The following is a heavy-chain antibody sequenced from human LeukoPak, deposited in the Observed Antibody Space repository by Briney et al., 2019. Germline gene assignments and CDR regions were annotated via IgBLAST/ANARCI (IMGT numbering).Heavy chain of an antibody. V-gene: IGHV1-2*06. Sequence: ASVKVSCKASGYTFTSYGISWVRQAPGQGLEWMGRINPNSGGTNYAQTFRGRVTMTRDTSISTACMELSRLTSDDTAVYYCAREQREGSSSWPPTTDYWGQGTLVTVSS. CDR1: GYTFTSYG. CDR3: AREQREGSSSWPPTTDY. D-gene: IGHD6-13*01. CDR2: INPNSGGT. J-gene: IGHJ4*02.